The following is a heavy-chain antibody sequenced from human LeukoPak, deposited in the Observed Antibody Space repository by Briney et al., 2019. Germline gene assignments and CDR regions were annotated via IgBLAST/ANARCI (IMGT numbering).Heavy chain of an antibody. V-gene: IGHV4-39*01. J-gene: IGHJ4*02. CDR3: ARHVSVAVTNFFDY. CDR2: VYYTGTT. Sequence: SETLSLTCTVSGGSISSRNYYWGWIRQPPGKGLEWIGGVYYTGTTYSNPSLKSRVTISVDTSKNQFSLRLSSVTAADTAVYYCARHVSVAVTNFFDYWGQGTLVTVSS. D-gene: IGHD6-19*01. CDR1: GGSISSRNYY.